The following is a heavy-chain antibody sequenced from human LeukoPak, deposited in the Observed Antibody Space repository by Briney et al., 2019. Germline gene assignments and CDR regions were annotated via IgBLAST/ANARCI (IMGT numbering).Heavy chain of an antibody. J-gene: IGHJ4*02. Sequence: GGSLRLSCAASGLTFCTSAMSWVRQAPGKGLEWVSGISGSGDSTYYVDSVKGRFTISRDNSKSTLYLHMNSLRAEDTAIYYCAKQRSEVPVAASNYWGQGTLVTVSS. CDR3: AKQRSEVPVAASNY. CDR1: GLTFCTSA. D-gene: IGHD2-8*01. CDR2: ISGSGDST. V-gene: IGHV3-23*01.